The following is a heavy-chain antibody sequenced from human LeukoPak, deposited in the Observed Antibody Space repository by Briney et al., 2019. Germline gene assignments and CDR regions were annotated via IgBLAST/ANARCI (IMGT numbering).Heavy chain of an antibody. J-gene: IGHJ4*02. V-gene: IGHV1-46*01. CDR1: GYTFTSYY. CDR2: INPSGGST. D-gene: IGHD3-10*01. Sequence: GASVKVSCKASGYTFTSYYMHWVRQAPGQGLEWMGIINPSGGSTSYAQKFQGRVTMTRDTSTSTVYMELSSLSSEDTAIYYCARTLSGSGISYWGQGTLVIVSS. CDR3: ARTLSGSGISY.